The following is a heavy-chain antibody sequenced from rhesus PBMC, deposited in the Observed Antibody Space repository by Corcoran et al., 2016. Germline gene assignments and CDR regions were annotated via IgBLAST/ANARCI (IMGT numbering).Heavy chain of an antibody. CDR2: INTGGAST. CDR3: ARESEAAGYFDY. CDR1: GFTFGSYN. D-gene: IGHD6-31*01. J-gene: IGHJ4*01. Sequence: EVQLVESGGGLVQPGGSLRLSYTGSGFTFGSYNMYWVRQAPGKGLEWVSAINTGGASTWYTDSVKGRFTISKENAKNTLYLQMDSLRAEDTAVYYCARESEAAGYFDYWGQGVLVTVSS. V-gene: IGHV3-8*01.